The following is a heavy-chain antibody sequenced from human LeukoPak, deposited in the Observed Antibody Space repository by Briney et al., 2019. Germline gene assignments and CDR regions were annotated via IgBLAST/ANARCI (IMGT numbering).Heavy chain of an antibody. V-gene: IGHV3-30*18. J-gene: IGHJ6*03. CDR3: AKRRGLELLYYYYMDV. D-gene: IGHD1-7*01. CDR2: ISYDGSNK. Sequence: GGSLRLSCGASGFTFSSYAMTWVRQAPGKGLEWVAVISYDGSNKYYADSVKGRFTISRDNSKNTLYLQMNSLRAEDTAVYYCAKRRGLELLYYYYMDVWGKGTTVTVSS. CDR1: GFTFSSYA.